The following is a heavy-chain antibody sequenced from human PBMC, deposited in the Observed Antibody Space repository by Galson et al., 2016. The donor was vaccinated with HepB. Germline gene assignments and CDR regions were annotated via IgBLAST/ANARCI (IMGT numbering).Heavy chain of an antibody. D-gene: IGHD6-25*01. J-gene: IGHJ4*02. CDR1: GYTFSDYF. Sequence: SVKVSCKASGYTFSDYFLHWVRQAPGRGLEWMGLINPDSGGTEDALKFQGRVSMTRDTSISTAYMELRALRSDDTAVYYCARDRGVHGPGNPLDFWGQGTLVTVSS. CDR3: ARDRGVHGPGNPLDF. V-gene: IGHV1-2*02. CDR2: INPDSGGT.